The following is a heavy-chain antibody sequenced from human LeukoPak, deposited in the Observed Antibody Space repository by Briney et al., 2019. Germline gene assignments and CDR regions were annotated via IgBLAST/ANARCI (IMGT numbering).Heavy chain of an antibody. J-gene: IGHJ6*03. CDR1: GYTFTSYY. Sequence: ASVKVSCKASGYTFTSYYMHWVRQAPGQGLEWMGIINPSGGSTSYAQKFQGRVTMTRDMSTSTVYMELSSLRSEDTAVYYCARAESGYDFSRYYYYYMDVWGKGTTVTISS. D-gene: IGHD5-12*01. CDR2: INPSGGST. V-gene: IGHV1-46*01. CDR3: ARAESGYDFSRYYYYYMDV.